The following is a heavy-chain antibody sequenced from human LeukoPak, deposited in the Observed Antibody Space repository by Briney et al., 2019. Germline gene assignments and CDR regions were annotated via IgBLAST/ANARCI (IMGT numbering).Heavy chain of an antibody. D-gene: IGHD2-2*01. CDR2: LYTSGSN. Sequence: SEALSLTCSISGSIRRYYWSWIRQPTGNGLEWIGHLYTSGSNNYNPSLKSRVTISVDTSKNQFPLDLSAETAADTAVYYCARQKCTSTSCLTKNAFDIWGQGTMVTVSS. J-gene: IGHJ3*02. CDR3: ARQKCTSTSCLTKNAFDI. CDR1: GSIRRYY. V-gene: IGHV4-4*09.